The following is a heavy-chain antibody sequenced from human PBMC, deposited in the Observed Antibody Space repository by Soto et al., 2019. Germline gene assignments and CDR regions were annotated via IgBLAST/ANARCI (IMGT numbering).Heavy chain of an antibody. J-gene: IGHJ4*02. CDR1: GFTFNNYA. V-gene: IGHV3-33*01. CDR3: ATEGHRWLPKYYFDY. CDR2: IWYDGTNK. Sequence: QVQLVESGGGVVQPGRSLRLSCAASGFTFNNYAMHWVRQAPGKGLEWVAIIWYDGTNKGYTDSVKGRFTISRDNSKDTVYLQMNSVRAEDTAVYYCATEGHRWLPKYYFDYWGQGTLVTVSS. D-gene: IGHD5-12*01.